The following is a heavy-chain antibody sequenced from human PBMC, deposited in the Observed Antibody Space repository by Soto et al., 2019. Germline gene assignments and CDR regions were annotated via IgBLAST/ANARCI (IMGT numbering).Heavy chain of an antibody. CDR2: IATHDGSA. V-gene: IGHV1-18*04. CDR3: WRNDGDDSTNF. CDR1: GYTFTSYG. D-gene: IGHD3-22*01. J-gene: IGHJ4*02. Sequence: QVQLVQSAPEVKRPGASVKVSCRASGYTFTSYGLNWVRRASGQGLEWMGRIATHDGSAVSAQRLQGRLILTRDSFTSSAYMELGGLTSDDTGLYYCWRNDGDDSTNFWGQGTLVTVSS.